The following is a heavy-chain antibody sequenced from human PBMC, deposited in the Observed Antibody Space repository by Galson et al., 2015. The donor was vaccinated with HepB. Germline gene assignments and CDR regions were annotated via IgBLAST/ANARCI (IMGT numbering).Heavy chain of an antibody. Sequence: SVKVSCKASGGTFSSYAISWVRQAPGQGLEWMGGIIPIFGTANYAQKFQGRVTITADESTSTAYMELSSLRSEDTAVYYCARDLVGATWIGYWGQGTLVTVSS. CDR2: IIPIFGTA. CDR1: GGTFSSYA. V-gene: IGHV1-69*13. J-gene: IGHJ4*02. D-gene: IGHD1-26*01. CDR3: ARDLVGATWIGY.